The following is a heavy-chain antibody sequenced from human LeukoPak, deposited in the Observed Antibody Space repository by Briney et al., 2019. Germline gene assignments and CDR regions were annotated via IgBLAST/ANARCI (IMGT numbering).Heavy chain of an antibody. D-gene: IGHD3-10*01. V-gene: IGHV4-30-4*08. Sequence: PSETLSLTCTVSGGSISSGDYYWSWIRQPPWKGLEWIGYIYYSGSTYYNPSLKSRVTISVDTSKNQFSLKLGSVTAADTAVYYCAREVSGSYYGYWGQGTLVTVSS. CDR2: IYYSGST. CDR1: GGSISSGDYY. J-gene: IGHJ4*02. CDR3: AREVSGSYYGY.